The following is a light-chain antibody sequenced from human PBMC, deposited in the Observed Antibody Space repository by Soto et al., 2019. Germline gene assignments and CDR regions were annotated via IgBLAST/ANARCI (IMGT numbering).Light chain of an antibody. CDR1: ETVTSDY. CDR3: QQRSNWPPLT. Sequence: EVVLTQSPGTLSLSPGERATLSCRASETVTSDYLAWYQQKPGQAPRLLFYGASRRAAGIPDRFSGSGSGTDFTLIISRLEPEDFAVYYCQQRSNWPPLTFGGGTKVEIK. CDR2: GAS. V-gene: IGKV3D-20*02. J-gene: IGKJ4*01.